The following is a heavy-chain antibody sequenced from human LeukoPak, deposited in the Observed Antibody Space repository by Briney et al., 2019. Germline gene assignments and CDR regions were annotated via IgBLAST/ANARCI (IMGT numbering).Heavy chain of an antibody. CDR3: ARESGYSYGLGY. V-gene: IGHV4-59*01. CDR2: IYYSGST. D-gene: IGHD5-18*01. Sequence: SETLSLTCTVSGGSISSYYWSWIRQPPGKGLEWIGYIYYSGSTNYNPSLKSRVTISVGTSKNQFSLKLSSVTAADTAVYYCARESGYSYGLGYWGQGTLVAVSS. J-gene: IGHJ4*02. CDR1: GGSISSYY.